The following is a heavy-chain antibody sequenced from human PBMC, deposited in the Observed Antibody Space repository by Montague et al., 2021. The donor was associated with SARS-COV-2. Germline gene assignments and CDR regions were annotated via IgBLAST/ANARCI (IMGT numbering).Heavy chain of an antibody. D-gene: IGHD1-26*01. CDR1: GFAFSTFA. Sequence: SLRLSCAASGFAFSTFAMRWVRQAPGKGLEWVSSISKSGESTCYADSVKGRFTISRDHSKNTLYLQVNSLRAEDTAVYYCAKPPSGADNWGQGTLATVSS. J-gene: IGHJ4*02. CDR2: ISKSGEST. V-gene: IGHV3-23*01. CDR3: AKPPSGADN.